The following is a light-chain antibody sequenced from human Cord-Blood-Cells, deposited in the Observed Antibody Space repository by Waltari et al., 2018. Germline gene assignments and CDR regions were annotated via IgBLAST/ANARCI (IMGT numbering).Light chain of an antibody. Sequence: DIVMTKSPDSLAVSLGERATINCKSSQSVVYSSKNKNYLAWYQQRPGQPPKLLICWASTRESWVRNRFSGSGSGTDFTLTISSLQAEDVVVYDCQQYDSTPLTFGGGTKVEIK. CDR1: QSVVYSSKNKNY. CDR3: QQYDSTPLT. CDR2: WAS. V-gene: IGKV4-1*01. J-gene: IGKJ4*02.